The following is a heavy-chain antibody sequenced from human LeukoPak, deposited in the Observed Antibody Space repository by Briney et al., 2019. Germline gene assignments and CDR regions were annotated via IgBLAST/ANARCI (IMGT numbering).Heavy chain of an antibody. V-gene: IGHV4-59*08. CDR3: ARLGYYYGSGSYPRSNSNWFDP. D-gene: IGHD3-10*01. CDR2: IYYSGST. CDR1: GGSISSYY. J-gene: IGHJ5*02. Sequence: MTSETLSLTCTVSGGSISSYYWSWIRQPPGKGLEWIGYIYYSGSTNYNPSLKSRVTVSVDTSKNQFSLKLSSVTAADTAVYYCARLGYYYGSGSYPRSNSNWFDPWGQGTLVTVSS.